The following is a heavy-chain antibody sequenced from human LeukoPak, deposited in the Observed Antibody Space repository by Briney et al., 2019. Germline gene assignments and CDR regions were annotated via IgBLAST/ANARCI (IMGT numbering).Heavy chain of an antibody. J-gene: IGHJ4*02. CDR2: ISYDGSSK. D-gene: IGHD6-13*01. CDR1: GFTFSSYA. CDR3: AKQRGLGIAAASNY. Sequence: GGSLRLSCAASGFTFSSYAMHWVRQAPGKGLEWVAVISYDGSSKYYADSVKGRFTISRDNSKNTLYLQMNSLRAEDTAVYYCAKQRGLGIAAASNYWGQGTLVTVSS. V-gene: IGHV3-30-3*02.